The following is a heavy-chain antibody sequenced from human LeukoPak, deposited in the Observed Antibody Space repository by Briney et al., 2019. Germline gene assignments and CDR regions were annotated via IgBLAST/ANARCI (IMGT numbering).Heavy chain of an antibody. CDR2: IPNDGSNT. D-gene: IGHD3-22*01. J-gene: IGHJ4*02. CDR3: TRVDHVTSGYAWDY. Sequence: PGRSLRLSCAASGFTFSSYAMHWVRQAPGKGLEWVAVIPNDGSNTYYVDSVKGRFTISRDNSKNSLYLQMNSLRGEDTAVYYCTRVDHVTSGYAWDYWGQGTLVTVSS. CDR1: GFTFSSYA. V-gene: IGHV3-30*03.